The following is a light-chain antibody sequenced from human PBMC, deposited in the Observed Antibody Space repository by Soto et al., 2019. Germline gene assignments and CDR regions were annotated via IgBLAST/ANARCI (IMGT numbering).Light chain of an antibody. CDR3: QQYSIWRT. CDR2: GAS. V-gene: IGKV3-15*01. CDR1: ESVSTN. J-gene: IGKJ1*01. Sequence: EIVMTQSPATRSLSPGERATLSCRASESVSTNLAWYQQKAGQAPRLLIYGASTRATGIPARFIGSGSGTEFTLTIRSMKSEDFAVYYCQQYSIWRTFCQGTKVDIK.